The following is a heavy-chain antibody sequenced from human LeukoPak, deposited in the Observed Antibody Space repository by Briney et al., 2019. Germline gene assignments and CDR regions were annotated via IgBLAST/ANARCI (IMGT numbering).Heavy chain of an antibody. V-gene: IGHV3-30*18. CDR3: AKDSMDYGMDV. D-gene: IGHD3-3*02. CDR1: GFTFGSYG. J-gene: IGHJ6*02. CDR2: ISYDGSNK. Sequence: GGSLRLSCAASGFTFGSYGMHWVRQAPGKGLEWVAVISYDGSNKYYADSVKGRFTISRDNSKNTLYLQMNSLRAEDTAVYYCAKDSMDYGMDVWGQGTTVTVSS.